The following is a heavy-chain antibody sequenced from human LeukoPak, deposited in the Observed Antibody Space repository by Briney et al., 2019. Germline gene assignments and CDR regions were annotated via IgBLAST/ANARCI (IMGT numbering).Heavy chain of an antibody. J-gene: IGHJ4*02. Sequence: SETLSLTCTVSSGSVSSGGYSWNWIRQPPGKGLEWIGYISYSGSTYYNPSLKSRLTISADTSKNQFSLKLSSVTAADTAVYFCARSGYYYDTRGYFPTLDYWGQGTLVTVSS. CDR2: ISYSGST. CDR1: SGSVSSGGYS. V-gene: IGHV4-30-4*07. D-gene: IGHD3-22*01. CDR3: ARSGYYYDTRGYFPTLDY.